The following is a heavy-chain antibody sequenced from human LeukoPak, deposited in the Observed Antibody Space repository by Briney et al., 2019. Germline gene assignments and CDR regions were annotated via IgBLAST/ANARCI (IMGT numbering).Heavy chain of an antibody. Sequence: GASVKVSCKASGYTFTSYGISWVRQAPGQGLEWMGWISAYNGNTNYAQKLQGRVTMTTDTSTSTAYMELRSLRSDDTAVYYCARDQWVGGRVYDSSGYFNWFDPWGQGTLVTVSS. CDR3: ARDQWVGGRVYDSSGYFNWFDP. V-gene: IGHV1-18*01. CDR2: ISAYNGNT. J-gene: IGHJ5*02. CDR1: GYTFTSYG. D-gene: IGHD3-22*01.